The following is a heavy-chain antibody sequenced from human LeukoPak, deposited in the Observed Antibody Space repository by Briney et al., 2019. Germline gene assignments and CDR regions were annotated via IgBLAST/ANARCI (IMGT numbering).Heavy chain of an antibody. J-gene: IGHJ4*02. CDR2: ISYDGSNK. D-gene: IGHD3-16*01. Sequence: PGRSLRLSCAASGFTFSSYAMHWVRQAPGKGLEWVAVISYDGSNKYYADSVKGRFTISRDNSKNTLYLQMNSLRAEDTAVYYCAKSPGGRHHNWGQGTLVTVSS. CDR3: AKSPGGRHHN. V-gene: IGHV3-30*04. CDR1: GFTFSSYA.